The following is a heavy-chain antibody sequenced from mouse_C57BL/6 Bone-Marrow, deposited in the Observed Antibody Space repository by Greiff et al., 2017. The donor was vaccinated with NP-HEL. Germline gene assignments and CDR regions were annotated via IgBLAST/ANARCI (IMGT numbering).Heavy chain of an antibody. CDR1: GYTFASYW. V-gene: IGHV1-7*01. CDR3: ARWKDYSNSLAY. CDR2: INPSSGYT. J-gene: IGHJ3*01. D-gene: IGHD2-5*01. Sequence: QVHVKQSGAELAKPGASVKLSCKASGYTFASYWMHWVKQRPGQGLEWIGYINPSSGYTKYNQKFKDKATLTADKSSSTAYMQLSSLTYEDSAVYYCARWKDYSNSLAYWGQGTLVTVSA.